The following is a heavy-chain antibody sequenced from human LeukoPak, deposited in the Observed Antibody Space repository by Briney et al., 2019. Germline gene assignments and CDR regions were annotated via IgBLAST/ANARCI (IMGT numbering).Heavy chain of an antibody. CDR1: GFTFSSYW. CDR3: ARAPSEIGGYYPEYFRP. D-gene: IGHD3-22*01. CDR2: IKRDGTT. Sequence: GGSLRLSCAASGFTFSSYWMHWVRQAPGKGLVWVSRIKRDGTTTYADSVKSRFTISRDNAKNTLSLQMNSLRAEDTGVYYCARAPSEIGGYYPEYFRPWGQGTLVTVSS. V-gene: IGHV3-74*01. J-gene: IGHJ1*01.